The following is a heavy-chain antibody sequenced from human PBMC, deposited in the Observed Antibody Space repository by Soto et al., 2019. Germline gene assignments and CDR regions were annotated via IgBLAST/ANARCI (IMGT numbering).Heavy chain of an antibody. V-gene: IGHV3-30*18. Sequence: QLQLVESGGGVVQPGRSLRLSCVVSGFTFSSYGMHWVRQAPGKGLEWMAVISFDGSNEDYADSVKGRFTIYRDNSKNTLYLQMRSLRVEDTAVYYCANAPSRSRAGLVGSHGYNWFDPWGQGTLVTVSS. CDR1: GFTFSSYG. D-gene: IGHD1-26*01. CDR3: ANAPSRSRAGLVGSHGYNWFDP. J-gene: IGHJ5*02. CDR2: ISFDGSNE.